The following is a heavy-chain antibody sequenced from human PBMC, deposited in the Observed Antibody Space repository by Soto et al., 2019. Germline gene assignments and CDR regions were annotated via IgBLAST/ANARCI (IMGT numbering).Heavy chain of an antibody. Sequence: SQTLSLTRAISGDSVSSNSAAWNWIRQSPARGLEWLGRTYYRSKWYNDYAVAVKGRISINPNTSKNLFSLQLNSVTPEDTAVYYCARDRKGGFVMDVWGQGTTVTVSS. CDR2: TYYRSKWYN. CDR1: GDSVSSNSAA. V-gene: IGHV6-1*01. J-gene: IGHJ6*02. CDR3: ARDRKGGFVMDV. D-gene: IGHD3-16*01.